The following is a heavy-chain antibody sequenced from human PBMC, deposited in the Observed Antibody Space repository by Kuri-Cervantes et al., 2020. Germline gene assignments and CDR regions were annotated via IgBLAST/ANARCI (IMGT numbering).Heavy chain of an antibody. V-gene: IGHV3-21*01. D-gene: IGHD4-17*01. CDR2: ISSSSSYI. Sequence: GGSLRLSCAASGFAFSSYALHWVRQAPGKGLEWVSSISSSSSYIYYADSVKGRFTISRDNAKNSLYLQMNSLRAEDTAVYYCASAYGDSPYYYYYGMDVWGQGTTVTVSS. J-gene: IGHJ6*02. CDR3: ASAYGDSPYYYYYGMDV. CDR1: GFAFSSYA.